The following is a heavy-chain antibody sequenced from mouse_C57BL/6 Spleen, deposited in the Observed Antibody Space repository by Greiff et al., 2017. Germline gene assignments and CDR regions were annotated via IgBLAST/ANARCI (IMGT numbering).Heavy chain of an antibody. Sequence: QVQLQQPGAERVRPGTSVKLSCKASGYTFTSYWMHWVKQRPGQGLEWIGVIDPSDSYTNYNQKFKGKATLTVDTSSSTAYMELSSLTSEDSAVYYCAGAFSAGLAYWGQGTLVTVAA. D-gene: IGHD3-1*01. CDR1: GYTFTSYW. V-gene: IGHV1-59*01. CDR2: IDPSDSYT. CDR3: AGAFSAGLAY. J-gene: IGHJ3*01.